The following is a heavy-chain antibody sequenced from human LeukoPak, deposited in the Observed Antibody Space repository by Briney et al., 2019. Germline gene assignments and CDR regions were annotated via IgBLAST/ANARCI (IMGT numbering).Heavy chain of an antibody. CDR3: ASRGSYGYYYYYMDV. Sequence: PSETLSLTCTVSGGSISSSSYYWSWIRQPPGKGLEWIGEINHSGSTNYNPSLKSRVTISVDTSKNQFSLKLSSVTAADTAVYYCASRGSYGYYYYYMDVWGKGTTVTISS. CDR1: GGSISSSSYY. D-gene: IGHD1-26*01. V-gene: IGHV4-39*07. J-gene: IGHJ6*03. CDR2: INHSGST.